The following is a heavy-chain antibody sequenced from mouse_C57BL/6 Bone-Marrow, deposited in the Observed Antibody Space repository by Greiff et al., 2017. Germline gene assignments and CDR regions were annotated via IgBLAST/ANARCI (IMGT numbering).Heavy chain of an antibody. CDR1: GYTFTSYW. CDR2: IDPSDSYT. J-gene: IGHJ4*01. CDR3: ARPAYYYGSSYGYAMDY. Sequence: QVQLQQPGAELVMPGASVKLSCKASGYTFTSYWMHWVKQRPGQGLEWIGEIDPSDSYTNYNQKFKGKSTLTVDKSSSTAYMQLSSLTSEDSAVXYCARPAYYYGSSYGYAMDYWGQGTSVTVSS. D-gene: IGHD1-1*01. V-gene: IGHV1-69*01.